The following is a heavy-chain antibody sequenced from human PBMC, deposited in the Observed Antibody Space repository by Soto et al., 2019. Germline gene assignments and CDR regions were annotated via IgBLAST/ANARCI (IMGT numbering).Heavy chain of an antibody. J-gene: IGHJ4*02. CDR2: ISAYNGHT. CDR1: GYTFTNYA. V-gene: IGHV1-18*01. D-gene: IGHD2-8*01. CDR3: AREGGATNPLGY. Sequence: QVQLVQSGAEVKKPGASVKVSCKASGYTFTNYAISWVRQAPVQGLEWMGWISAYNGHTKYSQFLQGRVTMTTDTSASTADMEVRSLTSDDTAVYYCAREGGATNPLGYWGQGTRVTVSS.